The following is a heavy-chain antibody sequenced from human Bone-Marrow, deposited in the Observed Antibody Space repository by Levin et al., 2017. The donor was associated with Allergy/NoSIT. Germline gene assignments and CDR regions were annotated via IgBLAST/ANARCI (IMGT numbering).Heavy chain of an antibody. CDR3: AKDLSPRIAVTGNIEY. Sequence: GESLKISCAASGFTFNDYTMYWVRQAPQRGLEWVSLISWDASTTYYADSVRGRFTISRDNSKNALYLQMNSLTTEDTALYYCAKDLSPRIAVTGNIEYWGQGTLVTVSS. CDR1: GFTFNDYT. J-gene: IGHJ4*02. D-gene: IGHD6-19*01. CDR2: ISWDASTT. V-gene: IGHV3-43*01.